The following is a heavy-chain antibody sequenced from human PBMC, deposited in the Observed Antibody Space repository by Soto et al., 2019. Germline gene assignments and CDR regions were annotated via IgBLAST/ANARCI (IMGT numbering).Heavy chain of an antibody. V-gene: IGHV4-34*01. J-gene: IGHJ6*03. CDR1: GGSFSGYY. D-gene: IGHD3-3*01. Sequence: SETLSLTCAVYGGSFSGYYWSWIRQPPGKGLEWIGEINHSGSTNYNPSLKSRVTISVDTSKNQFSLKLSSVTAADTAVYYCARGRKDYDFWSGSLPFYYYYYMDVWGKGTTVTVSS. CDR3: ARGRKDYDFWSGSLPFYYYYYMDV. CDR2: INHSGST.